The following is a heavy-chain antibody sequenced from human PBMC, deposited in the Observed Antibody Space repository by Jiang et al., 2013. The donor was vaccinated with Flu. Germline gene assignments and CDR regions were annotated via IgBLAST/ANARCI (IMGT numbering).Heavy chain of an antibody. CDR2: ISYDGSNK. V-gene: IGHV3-33*05. J-gene: IGHJ3*02. Sequence: RLSCAASGFTFSSYGMHWVRQAPGKGLEWVAVISYDGSNKYYADSVKGRFTISRDNSKNTLYLQMNSLRAEDTAVYYCAREPSTAAGTYLSDAFDIWGQGTMVTVSS. D-gene: IGHD6-13*01. CDR1: GFTFSSYG. CDR3: AREPSTAAGTYLSDAFDI.